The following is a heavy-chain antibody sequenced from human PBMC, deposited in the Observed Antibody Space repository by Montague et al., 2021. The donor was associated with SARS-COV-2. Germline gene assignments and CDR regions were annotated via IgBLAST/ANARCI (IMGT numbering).Heavy chain of an antibody. Sequence: SETLSLTSTVSGASISSSSYYWGWLHQPPGKGLEWIGSIYYSGSTYYXPSLNSRATISVATAKNQFSLKLSSVTAADAAVYYCARNNRRPKYIVVVPAPLAFDIGGQGTMVTVSS. CDR3: ARNNRRPKYIVVVPAPLAFDI. D-gene: IGHD2-2*01. CDR2: IYYSGST. V-gene: IGHV4-39*01. J-gene: IGHJ3*02. CDR1: GASISSSSYY.